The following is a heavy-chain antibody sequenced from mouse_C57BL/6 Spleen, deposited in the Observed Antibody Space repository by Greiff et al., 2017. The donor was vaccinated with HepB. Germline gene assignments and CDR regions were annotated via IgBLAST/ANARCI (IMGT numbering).Heavy chain of an antibody. CDR1: GYAFSSSW. CDR3: ASQGDYFDY. CDR2: IYPGDGDT. D-gene: IGHD3-2*02. V-gene: IGHV1-82*01. Sequence: VKLQQSGPELVKPGASVKISCKASGYAFSSSWMNWVKQRPGKGLEWIGRIYPGDGDTNYNGKFKGKATLTADKSSSTAYMQLSSLTSEDSAVYFCASQGDYFDYWGQGTTLTVSS. J-gene: IGHJ2*01.